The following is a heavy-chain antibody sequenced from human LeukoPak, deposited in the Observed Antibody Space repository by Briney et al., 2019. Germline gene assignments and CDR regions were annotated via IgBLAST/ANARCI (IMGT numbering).Heavy chain of an antibody. V-gene: IGHV1-18*01. CDR1: GYTFNNYG. CDR3: ARTGHADSYGYWFDP. CDR2: ISAYNGNT. J-gene: IGHJ5*02. Sequence: ASVKVSCKASGYTFNNYGISWVRRAPGQGLEWMGRISAYNGNTNYAQKVQGRVTMTTDTSTSTAYMELRSLRSDDTAVYYCARTGHADSYGYWFDPWGQGTLVTVSS. D-gene: IGHD5-18*01.